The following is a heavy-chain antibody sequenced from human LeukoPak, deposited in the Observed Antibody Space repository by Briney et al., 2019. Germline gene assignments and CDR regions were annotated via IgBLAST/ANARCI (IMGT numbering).Heavy chain of an antibody. J-gene: IGHJ4*02. Sequence: GGSLRLSCVASGSTFDDYGMHWVRQAPGKGLEWVSFISWDGVTTYYVDSVKGRFTVSRDNSKNSMYLEMNSLRAEDTAYYYCAKDIGLLGQLVGHFDYWGQGTLVTVSS. CDR2: ISWDGVTT. V-gene: IGHV3-43D*03. CDR3: AKDIGLLGQLVGHFDY. CDR1: GSTFDDYG. D-gene: IGHD6-6*01.